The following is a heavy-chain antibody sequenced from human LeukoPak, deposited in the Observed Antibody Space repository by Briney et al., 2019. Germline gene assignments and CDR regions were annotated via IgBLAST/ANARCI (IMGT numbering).Heavy chain of an antibody. CDR3: ARILGYCSGGFCYQDY. V-gene: IGHV4-39*07. Sequence: PSETLSLTCTVSGGSISSSTYYWGWIRQPPGKGLEWIGSIYHSGSTYYNPSLKSRVTLSLDTSKNQFSLKLSSVTAPDTAVYYCARILGYCSGGFCYQDYWGQGILVTVSS. D-gene: IGHD2-15*01. CDR1: GGSISSSTYY. CDR2: IYHSGST. J-gene: IGHJ4*02.